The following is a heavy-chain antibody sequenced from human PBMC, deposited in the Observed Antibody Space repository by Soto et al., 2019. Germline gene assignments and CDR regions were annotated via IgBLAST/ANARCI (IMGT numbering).Heavy chain of an antibody. D-gene: IGHD6-25*01. CDR3: ASGIVVAAAGSDPYIFES. J-gene: IGHJ4*02. CDR1: GVSITSADYF. V-gene: IGHV4-31*03. Sequence: SETLSLTCTVSGVSITSADYFWSWIRQHPGKGQEWIGYINYSGRTDYNPSLKSRVTISVDTSKNQFSLWMNSVTAADTAVYYCASGIVVAAAGSDPYIFESGGEGVLVTVSS. CDR2: INYSGRT.